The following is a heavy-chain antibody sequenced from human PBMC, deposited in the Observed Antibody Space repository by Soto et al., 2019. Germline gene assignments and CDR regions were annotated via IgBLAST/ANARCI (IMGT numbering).Heavy chain of an antibody. J-gene: IGHJ4*02. D-gene: IGHD2-21*02. V-gene: IGHV3-23*01. CDR1: GFTFSIYA. Sequence: GGSLRLSCAASGFTFSIYAMSWVRQSPGKGLEWVSAIRGSGGSTYYADSVKGRFTISRDNSKNTLYLQMNSLRAEDTAVYYCAKENCGGDCYPDYWGQGTLVTVSS. CDR3: AKENCGGDCYPDY. CDR2: IRGSGGST.